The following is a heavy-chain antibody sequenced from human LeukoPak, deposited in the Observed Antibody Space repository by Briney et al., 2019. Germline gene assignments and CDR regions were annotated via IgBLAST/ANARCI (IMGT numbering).Heavy chain of an antibody. J-gene: IGHJ4*02. CDR2: IKEDGSEK. CDR3: GRSGIETTAVPF. Sequence: GGSLRLSCAASGFSFSSYWMSWVRQAPGKGLEWVANIKEDGSEKNYVDSVKGRFTISRDNAKNSLYLQMNTLRAEDTAVYYCGRSGIETTAVPFWGQGTLVTVSS. V-gene: IGHV3-7*01. CDR1: GFSFSSYW. D-gene: IGHD5-24*01.